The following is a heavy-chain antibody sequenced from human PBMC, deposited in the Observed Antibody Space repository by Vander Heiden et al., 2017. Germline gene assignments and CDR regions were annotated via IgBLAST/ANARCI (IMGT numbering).Heavy chain of an antibody. CDR2: INPNSGGT. Sequence: QVQLVQSGAEVKKPGASVTVSCKASGYTFTGYYMHWVRKAPGQGLEWMGWINPNSGGTNYAQKFQGRVTMTRDTSISTAYMELSRLRSDDTAVYYCARSPGRSCSSTSCYMDYYYGMDVWGQGTTVTVSS. CDR1: GYTFTGYY. J-gene: IGHJ6*02. V-gene: IGHV1-2*02. CDR3: ARSPGRSCSSTSCYMDYYYGMDV. D-gene: IGHD2-2*02.